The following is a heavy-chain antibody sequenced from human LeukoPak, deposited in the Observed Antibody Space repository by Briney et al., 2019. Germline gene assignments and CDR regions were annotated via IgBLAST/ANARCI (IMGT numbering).Heavy chain of an antibody. CDR3: ARKLTGTTYFDC. CDR2: IHSSGGTI. J-gene: IGHJ4*02. D-gene: IGHD1-1*01. CDR1: GFTFSTYE. V-gene: IGHV3-48*03. Sequence: GGSLRLSCTASGFTFSTYEMNWVRQAPGKGLEWVSYIHSSGGTIYYADSVKGRFTVSRDSAKNSVYLRMNSLRAEDTALYYCARKLTGTTYFDCWGQGILVTVS.